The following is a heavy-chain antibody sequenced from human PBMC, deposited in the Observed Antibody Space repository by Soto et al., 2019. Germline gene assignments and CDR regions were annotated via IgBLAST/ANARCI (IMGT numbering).Heavy chain of an antibody. CDR3: ARDNIVGGTDLFDY. CDR2: TYYRSKWYT. V-gene: IGHV6-1*01. CDR1: GDSVSSNSAA. Sequence: SQTLSLTCAISGDSVSSNSAAWNWIRQSPSGGLEWLGRTYYRSKWYTDYAVSVKSRITINPDTPKNQFSLQLNSVTPEDTAVYYCARDNIVGGTDLFDYWGQGTLVTVSS. J-gene: IGHJ4*02. D-gene: IGHD1-26*01.